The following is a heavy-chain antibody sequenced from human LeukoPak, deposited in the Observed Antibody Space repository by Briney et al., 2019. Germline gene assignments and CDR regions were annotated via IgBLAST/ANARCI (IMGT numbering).Heavy chain of an antibody. D-gene: IGHD3-10*01. J-gene: IGHJ5*02. CDR2: TYYRSEWYN. CDR1: GDSVSSNSAA. V-gene: IGHV6-1*01. Sequence: SQTLSLTCAISGDSVSSNSAAWNWIRQSPSRGLEWLGRTYYRSEWYNDYAVSVKSRITINPDTSKNQFSLQLNSVTPEDTAVYYCARGGERHLWFGGNRFDPWGQGTLVTVSS. CDR3: ARGGERHLWFGGNRFDP.